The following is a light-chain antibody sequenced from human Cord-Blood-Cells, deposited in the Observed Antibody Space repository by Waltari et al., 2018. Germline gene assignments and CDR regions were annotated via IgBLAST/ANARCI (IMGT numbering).Light chain of an antibody. CDR2: DVS. Sequence: QSALTQPASVSGSPGQSITIPRTGTSSDVGGYHHVSWQQQHPGKAPKLMIYDVSNRPSGVSNRFSGSKSGNTASLTISGLQAEDEADYYCSSYTSSSTLVFGGGTKLTVL. V-gene: IGLV2-14*01. J-gene: IGLJ2*01. CDR1: SSDVGGYHH. CDR3: SSYTSSSTLV.